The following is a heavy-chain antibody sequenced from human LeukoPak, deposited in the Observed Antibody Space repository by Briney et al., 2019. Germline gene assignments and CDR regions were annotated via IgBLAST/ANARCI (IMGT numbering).Heavy chain of an antibody. CDR2: IIPIFGTA. CDR1: GGTFSSYA. Sequence: ASVKVSCKASGGTFSSYAISWVRQAPGQGLELMGGIIPIFGTANYAQKFQGRVTITADESTSTAYMELSSLRSEDTAVYYCARVSRYYDSSGYCFDYWGQGTLVTVSS. V-gene: IGHV1-69*13. J-gene: IGHJ4*02. CDR3: ARVSRYYDSSGYCFDY. D-gene: IGHD3-22*01.